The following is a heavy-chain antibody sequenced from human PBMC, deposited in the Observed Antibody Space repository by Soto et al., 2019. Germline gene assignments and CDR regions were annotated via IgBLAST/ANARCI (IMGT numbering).Heavy chain of an antibody. J-gene: IGHJ5*02. Sequence: GASVKVSCKASGYTFTRYTMNWVRQAPGQRLEWMGWINAAHGDTKYSPKFQGRVTITRDTSASTAYMELSSLRSEDTAVYYCVRRHVSATGIDWFDPWGQGTLVTVSS. D-gene: IGHD6-13*01. CDR3: VRRHVSATGIDWFDP. CDR2: INAAHGDT. V-gene: IGHV1-3*01. CDR1: GYTFTRYT.